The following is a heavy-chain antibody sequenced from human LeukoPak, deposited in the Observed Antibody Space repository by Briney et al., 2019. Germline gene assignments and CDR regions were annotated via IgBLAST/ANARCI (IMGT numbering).Heavy chain of an antibody. V-gene: IGHV3-20*04. CDR3: ARDKRQKGYSYGRFDY. CDR2: INWNGGSA. CDR1: GFTFDDYG. J-gene: IGHJ4*02. D-gene: IGHD5-18*01. Sequence: GGSLRLSSAASGFTFDDYGMSWVRQAPGKGLEWVSGINWNGGSAGYADSVKGRFTISRDNAKNSLYLQMNSLRAEDTALYYCARDKRQKGYSYGRFDYWGQGTLVTVSS.